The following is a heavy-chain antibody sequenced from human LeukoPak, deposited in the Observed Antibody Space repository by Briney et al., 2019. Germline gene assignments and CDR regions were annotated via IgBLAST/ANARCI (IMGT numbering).Heavy chain of an antibody. V-gene: IGHV4-4*07. D-gene: IGHD3-22*01. CDR1: GGSISSYY. CDR3: ARSGDYYDSSGYYYFDY. J-gene: IGHJ4*02. CDR2: IYTSGST. Sequence: PSETLSLTCTVSGGSISSYYWSWIRQPAGKGLEWIGRIYTSGSTNYNPSLKSRVTMSVDTSKNQFSLKLSSVTAADTAVYYCARSGDYYDSSGYYYFDYWGQGTLVAVSS.